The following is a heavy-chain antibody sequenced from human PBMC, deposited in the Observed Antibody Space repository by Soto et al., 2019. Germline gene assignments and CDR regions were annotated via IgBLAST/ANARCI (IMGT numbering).Heavy chain of an antibody. V-gene: IGHV4-39*07. D-gene: IGHD3-22*01. CDR1: GGSISSSSYY. J-gene: IGHJ6*02. CDR2: IYYSGST. Sequence: PSETLSLTCTVSGGSISSSSYYWGWIRQPPGKGLEWIGSIYYSGSTYYNPSLKSRVTISVDKSKDQFSLKLSSVTAADTAVYYCARSPDSSGYYPRRYYYDMDVWGQGTTVTFS. CDR3: ARSPDSSGYYPRRYYYDMDV.